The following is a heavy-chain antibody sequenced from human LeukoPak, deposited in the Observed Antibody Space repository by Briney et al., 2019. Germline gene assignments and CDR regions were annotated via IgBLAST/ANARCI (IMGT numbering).Heavy chain of an antibody. CDR3: ARGGDIVVVPAAICAFDI. J-gene: IGHJ3*02. V-gene: IGHV4-34*01. CDR1: GGSSSGYY. CDR2: LIHSGST. Sequence: SETLSLTSAVYGGSSSGYYWSWIRQPPGKGLEWIGELIHSGSTNYNPSLKSRVTISVDTSKNQFSLKLSSVTAADTAVYYCARGGDIVVVPAAICAFDIWGQGTMVTVSS. D-gene: IGHD2-2*02.